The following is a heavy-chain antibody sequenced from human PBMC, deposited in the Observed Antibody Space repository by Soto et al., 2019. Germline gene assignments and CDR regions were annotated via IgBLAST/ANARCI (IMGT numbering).Heavy chain of an antibody. J-gene: IGHJ4*02. CDR2: IFSSGTT. D-gene: IGHD3-22*01. CDR1: GGSITSGAYS. V-gene: IGHV4-30-4*08. Sequence: SETLSLTCAVSGGSITSGAYSWSWIRQAPGKGLEWIGYIFSSGTTYYNPSLKSRLTMSLDTSQNQFPLRLASVTDADSAVYYCARVGYYYDSSGYFLIDYWGQGTLVTVS. CDR3: ARVGYYYDSSGYFLIDY.